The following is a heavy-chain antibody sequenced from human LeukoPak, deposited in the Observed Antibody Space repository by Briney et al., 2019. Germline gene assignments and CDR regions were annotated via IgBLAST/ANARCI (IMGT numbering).Heavy chain of an antibody. J-gene: IGHJ4*02. V-gene: IGHV3-9*01. CDR3: AKGSDSGYNLIAY. CDR1: GFTFDNYA. Sequence: GRSLRLSCAASGFTFDNYALHWVRQAPGKGLEWVSGLTWNSGSIGYADSVKGRFTISRDNAQNSLYLQMNSLRPEDTAFYYCAKGSDSGYNLIAYWGQGTLLTV. D-gene: IGHD3-22*01. CDR2: LTWNSGSI.